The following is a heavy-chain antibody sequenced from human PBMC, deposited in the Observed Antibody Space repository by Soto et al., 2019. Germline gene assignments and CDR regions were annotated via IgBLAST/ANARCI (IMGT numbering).Heavy chain of an antibody. CDR1: GGSVRAPDW. V-gene: IGHV4-4*02. CDR3: ARVRQGCSANNCYFDP. J-gene: IGHJ5*01. D-gene: IGHD1-1*01. CDR2: VHISGHS. Sequence: SETLSLTCTLSGGSVRAPDWWNWVRQSPDKGLEWIVEVHISGHSNYNPSLRSRVSVSIDSSKNQFYLNLNSVTAADTAIYYCARVRQGCSANNCYFDPWGQGTQVTVSS.